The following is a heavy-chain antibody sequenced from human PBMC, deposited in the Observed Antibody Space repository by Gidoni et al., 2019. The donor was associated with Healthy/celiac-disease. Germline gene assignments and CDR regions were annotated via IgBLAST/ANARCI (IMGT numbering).Heavy chain of an antibody. CDR2: IGTAGDT. J-gene: IGHJ3*02. CDR3: ARGPTTLRAFDI. CDR1: GFTFSSYD. Sequence: EVQLVESGGGLVQPGGSLRLSSAASGFTFSSYDMHWVLQATGKGLEWVAAIGTAGDTYYPGSLKGRFTISRENAKNSLYLQMNSLRAEDTAAYYCARGPTTLRAFDIWGQGTMVTVSS. V-gene: IGHV3-13*01. D-gene: IGHD4-17*01.